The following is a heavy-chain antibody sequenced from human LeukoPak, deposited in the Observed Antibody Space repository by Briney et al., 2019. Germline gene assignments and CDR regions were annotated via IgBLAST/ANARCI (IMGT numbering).Heavy chain of an antibody. Sequence: GESLKISCQGSGYSFTNYWIAWVRQMPGKGLEWMGLIYLRDSDTRYSPSFQGQVTISADKSISTAYLQWSSLKASDTATYYCATTTTSTPRWFDPWGQGTLVTVSS. CDR2: IYLRDSDT. CDR3: ATTTTSTPRWFDP. V-gene: IGHV5-51*01. J-gene: IGHJ5*02. CDR1: GYSFTNYW. D-gene: IGHD4-17*01.